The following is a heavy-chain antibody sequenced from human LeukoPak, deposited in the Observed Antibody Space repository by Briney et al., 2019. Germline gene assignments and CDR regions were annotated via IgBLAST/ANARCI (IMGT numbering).Heavy chain of an antibody. CDR3: ASAVFGVEGYYYYYYMDV. CDR2: ISYDGSNK. CDR1: GFTFSSYG. V-gene: IGHV3-30*03. Sequence: GGSLRLSCAASGFTFSSYGMHWVRQAPGKGLEWVAVISYDGSNKYYADSVKGRFTISRDNSKNTLYLQMNSLRAEDTAVYYCASAVFGVEGYYYYYYMDVWGKGTTVTVSS. J-gene: IGHJ6*03. D-gene: IGHD3-3*01.